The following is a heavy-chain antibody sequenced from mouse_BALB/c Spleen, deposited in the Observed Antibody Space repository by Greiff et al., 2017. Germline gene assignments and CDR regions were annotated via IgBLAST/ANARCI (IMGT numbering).Heavy chain of an antibody. J-gene: IGHJ4*01. D-gene: IGHD2-14*01. CDR2: ISTYYGDA. CDR3: ARYYRYAMDY. Sequence: VQLQQSGAELVRPGVSVKISCKGSGYTFTDYAMHWVKQSHAKSLEWIGVISTYYGDASYNQKFKGKATMTVDKSSSTAYMELARLTSEDSAIYYCARYYRYAMDYWGQGTSVTVSS. CDR1: GYTFTDYA. V-gene: IGHV1S137*01.